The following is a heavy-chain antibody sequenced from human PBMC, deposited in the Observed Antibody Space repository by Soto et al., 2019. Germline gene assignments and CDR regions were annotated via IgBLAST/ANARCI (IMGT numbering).Heavy chain of an antibody. Sequence: VQLVESGGGSVQPGGSLRLSCAASGFTFSSYSMNWVRQAPGKGLEWVSYISSSSSTIYYADSVKGRFTISRDNAKNSLYLQMSSLRAEDTAVYFCARDSSRLDYWGQGTLVTVSS. J-gene: IGHJ4*02. CDR2: ISSSSSTI. CDR1: GFTFSSYS. V-gene: IGHV3-48*01. CDR3: ARDSSRLDY.